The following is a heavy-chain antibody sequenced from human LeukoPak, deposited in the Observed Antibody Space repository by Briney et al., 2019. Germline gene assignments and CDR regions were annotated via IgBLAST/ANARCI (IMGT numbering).Heavy chain of an antibody. J-gene: IGHJ4*02. CDR3: AGLGMITFGGVIVPNVGPFDY. CDR2: ISYDGSNK. D-gene: IGHD3-16*02. Sequence: PGGSLRLSCAASGFTVSSNYMSWVRQAPGKGLEWVAVISYDGSNKYYADSVKGRFTISRDNSKNTLYLQMNSLRAEDTAVYYCAGLGMITFGGVIVPNVGPFDYWGQGTLVTVSS. V-gene: IGHV3-30*03. CDR1: GFTVSSNY.